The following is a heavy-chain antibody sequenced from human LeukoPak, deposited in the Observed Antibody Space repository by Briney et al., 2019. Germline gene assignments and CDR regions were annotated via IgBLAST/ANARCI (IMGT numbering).Heavy chain of an antibody. Sequence: PGGSLRLSCAASGFTFSSYWMHWVRQAPGKGLVWVSRINSDGSSTSYADSVKGRFTISRDNAKNTLYLQMNSLRAEDTAVYYCAKDQGLVGAHPFDYWGQGTLVTVSS. D-gene: IGHD1-26*01. J-gene: IGHJ4*02. CDR2: INSDGSST. CDR3: AKDQGLVGAHPFDY. CDR1: GFTFSSYW. V-gene: IGHV3-74*01.